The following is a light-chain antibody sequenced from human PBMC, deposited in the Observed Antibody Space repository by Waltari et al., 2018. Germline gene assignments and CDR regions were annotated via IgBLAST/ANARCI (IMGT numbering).Light chain of an antibody. V-gene: IGLV3-21*04. CDR3: QVWDAFSDHYV. Sequence: SYVLTQPPAVSVVPGGTDRITCDGDNIGIRTVQWYLQRLGQVLVLVIYHNSDRPSGIPERFSGSNSGVTDTLTVNTVEAGDEADYYCQVWDAFSDHYVFGTGTTVSVL. J-gene: IGLJ1*01. CDR2: HNS. CDR1: NIGIRT.